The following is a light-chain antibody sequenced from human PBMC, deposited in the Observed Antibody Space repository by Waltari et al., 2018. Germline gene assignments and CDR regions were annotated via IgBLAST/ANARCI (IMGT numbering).Light chain of an antibody. J-gene: IGKJ2*01. CDR3: QQYGGSTMYT. V-gene: IGKV3-20*01. CDR1: QSVSSSD. CDR2: DAS. Sequence: EIVLTQSPGTLSLSPGERATLSCRASQSVSSSDLSWYQQKPGQAPRLLMYDASSRATGIPDRFSGSGSGTDFTLTISRLETEDFAVYYCQQYGGSTMYTFGQGTKLEIK.